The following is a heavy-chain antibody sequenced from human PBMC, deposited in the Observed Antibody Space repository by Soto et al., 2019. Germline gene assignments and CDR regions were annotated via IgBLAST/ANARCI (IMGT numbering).Heavy chain of an antibody. V-gene: IGHV3-15*07. J-gene: IGHJ6*02. CDR3: TSHYDILTGYYKSYYYGMDV. D-gene: IGHD3-9*01. Sequence: PGGSLRLSCAASGFTFSNAWMNWVRQAPGKGLEWVGRIKSKTDGGTTDYAAPVKGRFTISRDDSKNTLYLQMNSLKTEDTVVYYCTSHYDILTGYYKSYYYGMDVWGQGTTVTVSS. CDR1: GFTFSNAW. CDR2: IKSKTDGGTT.